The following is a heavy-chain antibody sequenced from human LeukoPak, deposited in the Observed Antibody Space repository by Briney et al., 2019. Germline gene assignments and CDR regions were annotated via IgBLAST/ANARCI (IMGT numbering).Heavy chain of an antibody. V-gene: IGHV3-23*01. CDR1: AFTFSSYA. D-gene: IGHD6-6*01. CDR3: AKVWGSSSLYYYYMDV. J-gene: IGHJ6*03. Sequence: GGSLRLACAASAFTFSSYAMSCVRQAPGKGLEWVSAISGSGGSTYYADSVKGRFTISRDNSKNTLYLQMNSLRAEDTAVYYCAKVWGSSSLYYYYMDVWGKGTTVTVSS. CDR2: ISGSGGST.